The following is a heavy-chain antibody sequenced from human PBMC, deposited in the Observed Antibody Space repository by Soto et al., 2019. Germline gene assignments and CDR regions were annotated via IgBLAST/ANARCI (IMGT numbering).Heavy chain of an antibody. J-gene: IGHJ4*02. CDR3: ARDYGDGIDY. CDR1: GGSISSADYS. Sequence: QVQLQESGPGLVKPSQTLSLTCTVSGGSISSADYSWGWIRQPPGKGLQWIAYIHYSGSTDYNPSLKSRVNISVDTSKNLFSLKLSSVTAADTAVYYCARDYGDGIDYWGQGTLVTVSS. D-gene: IGHD4-17*01. V-gene: IGHV4-30-4*01. CDR2: IHYSGST.